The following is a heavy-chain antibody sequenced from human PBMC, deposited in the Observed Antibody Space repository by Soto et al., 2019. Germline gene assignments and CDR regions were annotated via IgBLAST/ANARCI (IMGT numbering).Heavy chain of an antibody. CDR1: GVSIGSHDW. CDR2: SHQSGNT. V-gene: IGHV4-4*02. J-gene: IGHJ4*02. CDR3: STRDPGRVY. Sequence: QVQLQESGPGLVKPSGTLSLTCAVTGVSIGSHDWWTWVRQPPGKGLERIGESHQSGNTNYNSSLESRVTISLDKSKNPFSLQLSSLTVADTAVYYCSTRDPGRVYWGQGTLVTVSS.